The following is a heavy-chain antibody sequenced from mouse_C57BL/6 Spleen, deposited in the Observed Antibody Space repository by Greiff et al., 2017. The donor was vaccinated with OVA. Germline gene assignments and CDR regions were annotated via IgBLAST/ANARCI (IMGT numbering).Heavy chain of an antibody. Sequence: QVQLQQPGAELVQPGASVKLSCKASGYTFTSYWMQWVNQRPGQGLEWIGEIDPYDSYTNYIEKFKGKSTVTVDTSSSTAYMQLISLTSEDSAVYYCARLYGSRGDYWGQGTTLTVSS. J-gene: IGHJ2*01. CDR2: IDPYDSYT. CDR3: ARLYGSRGDY. CDR1: GYTFTSYW. V-gene: IGHV1-50*01. D-gene: IGHD1-1*01.